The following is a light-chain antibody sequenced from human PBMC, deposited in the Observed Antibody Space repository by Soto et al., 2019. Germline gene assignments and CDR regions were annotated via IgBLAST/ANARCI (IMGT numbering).Light chain of an antibody. J-gene: IGKJ1*01. Sequence: DVVLTQSPLSLPVTLGQPASISCRSSQSLVSSDGNTYLLWFQQRPGQSPRRLIYKISNRDSGVPDRFSASGSGTDLTLKISRVEAEDVGVYYCMQGTHSPWTFGQGTKVEIK. CDR2: KIS. CDR3: MQGTHSPWT. V-gene: IGKV2-30*01. CDR1: QSLVSSDGNTY.